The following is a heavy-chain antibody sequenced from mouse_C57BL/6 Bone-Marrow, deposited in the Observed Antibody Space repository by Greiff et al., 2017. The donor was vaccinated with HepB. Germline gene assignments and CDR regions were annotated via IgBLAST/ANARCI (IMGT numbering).Heavy chain of an antibody. V-gene: IGHV1-82*01. CDR2: IYPGDGDT. CDR3: ARFSSTTYFDY. D-gene: IGHD1-2*01. Sequence: VMLVESGPELVKPGASVKISCKASGYAFSSSWMNWVKQRPGKGLEWIGRIYPGDGDTNYNGKFKGKATLTADKSSSTAYMQLSSLTSEDSAVYFCARFSSTTYFDYWGQGTTLTVSS. J-gene: IGHJ2*01. CDR1: GYAFSSSW.